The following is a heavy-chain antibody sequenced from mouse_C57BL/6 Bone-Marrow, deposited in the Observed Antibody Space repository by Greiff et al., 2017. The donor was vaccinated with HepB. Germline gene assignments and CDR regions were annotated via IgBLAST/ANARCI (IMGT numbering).Heavy chain of an antibody. CDR1: GFTFTDYY. CDR2: IRNKANGYTT. V-gene: IGHV7-3*01. D-gene: IGHD1-1*01. CDR3: ASYGPHYCSSCDYYAMDY. Sequence: VQLKESGGGLVQPGGSLSLSCAASGFTFTDYYMSWVRQPPGKALEWLGFIRNKANGYTTEYSASVKGRFTIARDNYQSILYLQMNALRAEDSATYYCASYGPHYCSSCDYYAMDYWGQGTSVTVSS. J-gene: IGHJ4*01.